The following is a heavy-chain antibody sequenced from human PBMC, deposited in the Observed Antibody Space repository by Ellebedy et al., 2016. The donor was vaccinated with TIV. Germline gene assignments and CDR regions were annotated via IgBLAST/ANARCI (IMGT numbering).Heavy chain of an antibody. J-gene: IGHJ3*02. CDR1: GFSFRSYW. Sequence: GESLEISCAASGFSFRSYWMSWVRQAPGRGLEWVANINQDESQRYYVDSVKGRFTISRDNTKSSLYLQMNNLSAEDSAVYYCATDGSYGDFRSPAHAFERWGQGTMVSVSS. CDR2: INQDESQR. V-gene: IGHV3-7*01. D-gene: IGHD4-17*01. CDR3: ATDGSYGDFRSPAHAFER.